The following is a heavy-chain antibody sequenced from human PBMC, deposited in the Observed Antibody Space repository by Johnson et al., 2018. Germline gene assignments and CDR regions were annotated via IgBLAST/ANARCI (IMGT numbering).Heavy chain of an antibody. V-gene: IGHV3-30*18. CDR3: AKTGYCSSTSCEEYFQH. Sequence: QVQLVQSGGGVVQPGRSLRLSCAASGFTFSSYGMHWVRQAPGKGLEWVAVISYDGSNKYYADSVKGRFTISRDNSKNTLYLQMNRLRAEDTAVYYCAKTGYCSSTSCEEYFQHWGQGTLVTVAS. CDR1: GFTFSSYG. D-gene: IGHD2-2*01. CDR2: ISYDGSNK. J-gene: IGHJ1*01.